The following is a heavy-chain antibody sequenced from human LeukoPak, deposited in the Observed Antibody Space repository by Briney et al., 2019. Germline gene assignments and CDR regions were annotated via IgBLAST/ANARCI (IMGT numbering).Heavy chain of an antibody. D-gene: IGHD6-13*01. V-gene: IGHV3-30*18. CDR1: GFTFSSYG. J-gene: IGHJ4*02. Sequence: GGSLRLSCAASGFTFSSYGMHWVRQAPGKGLEWVAVISYDGSNKYYADSVKGRFTISRDDSKNTLYLQMNSLRAEDTAVYYCAKELAAAGTDPLDYWGQGTLVTVSS. CDR2: ISYDGSNK. CDR3: AKELAAAGTDPLDY.